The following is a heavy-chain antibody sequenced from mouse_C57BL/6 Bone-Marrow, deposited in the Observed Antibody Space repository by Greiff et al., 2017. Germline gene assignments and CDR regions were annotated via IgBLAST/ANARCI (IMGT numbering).Heavy chain of an antibody. CDR2: IDPEDGDT. CDR1: GFNIKDYD. Sequence: EVQLQQSGAELVRPGASVKLSCTASGFNIKDYDMHWVKQRPEQGLEWIGRIDPEDGDTEYAPKVQGKGTMTAATATNTAYLQRSSLTSEDTAVDNCTTQWGLYGNSYEDYWGQGTTLTVSS. J-gene: IGHJ2*01. V-gene: IGHV14-1*01. D-gene: IGHD1-1*01. CDR3: TTQWGLYGNSYEDY.